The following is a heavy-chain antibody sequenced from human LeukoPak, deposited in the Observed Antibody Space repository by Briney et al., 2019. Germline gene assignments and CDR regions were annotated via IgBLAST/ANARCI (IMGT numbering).Heavy chain of an antibody. Sequence: PGGSLRLSCAASGFTFSSYWMSWVRQAPGKGLEWVANIKQNGSEKYYVDSVKGRFTISRDNAKNSLYLQMNSLRAEDTAVYYCAREGDGYNFDYWGQGTLVTVSS. CDR3: AREGDGYNFDY. CDR1: GFTFSSYW. V-gene: IGHV3-7*05. CDR2: IKQNGSEK. D-gene: IGHD5-24*01. J-gene: IGHJ4*02.